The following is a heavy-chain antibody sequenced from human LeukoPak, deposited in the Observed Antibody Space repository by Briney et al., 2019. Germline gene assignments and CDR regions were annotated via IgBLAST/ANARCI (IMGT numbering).Heavy chain of an antibody. Sequence: ASVKVSCKASGYIFTSFGMSWVRQAPGQGLEWMGWINPNSGGTNYAQKFQGRVTMTRDTSISTAYMELSRLRSDDTAVYYCARVYYDSSGYYYVTRRGSDYWGQGTLVTVSS. V-gene: IGHV1-2*02. J-gene: IGHJ4*02. CDR3: ARVYYDSSGYYYVTRRGSDY. CDR1: GYIFTSFG. D-gene: IGHD3-22*01. CDR2: INPNSGGT.